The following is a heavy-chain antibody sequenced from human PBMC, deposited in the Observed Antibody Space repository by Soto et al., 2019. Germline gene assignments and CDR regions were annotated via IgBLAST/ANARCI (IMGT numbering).Heavy chain of an antibody. CDR3: ERIGDSSSWYKVPPFDS. D-gene: IGHD6-13*01. V-gene: IGHV2-26*01. J-gene: IGHJ4*02. Sequence: QVTLKESGPVLVKPTETLTLTCTVSGFSLSNARMGVSWIRQPPGKALEWLAHIFSNDEKSYSTSLKSRLTISKDTCKSQVVLTINNMDPVDTATYYCERIGDSSSWYKVPPFDSWGQGTLVTVSS. CDR2: IFSNDEK. CDR1: GFSLSNARMG.